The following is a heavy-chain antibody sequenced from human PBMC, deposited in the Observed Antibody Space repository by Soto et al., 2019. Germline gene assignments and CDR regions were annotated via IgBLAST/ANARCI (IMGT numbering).Heavy chain of an antibody. CDR3: ARDLNYDSSGYYDYYYYGMDV. D-gene: IGHD3-22*01. V-gene: IGHV3-33*01. Sequence: PGGSLRLSCAASGFTFSSYGMHWVRQAPGKGLEWVAVIWYDGSNKYYADSVKGRFTISRDNSKNTLYLQMNSLRAEDTAVYYCARDLNYDSSGYYDYYYYGMDVWGQGTTVTVSS. J-gene: IGHJ6*02. CDR2: IWYDGSNK. CDR1: GFTFSSYG.